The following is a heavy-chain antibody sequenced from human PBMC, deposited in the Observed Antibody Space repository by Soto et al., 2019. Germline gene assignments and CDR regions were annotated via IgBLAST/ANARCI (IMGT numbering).Heavy chain of an antibody. Sequence: QVQLQESGPGLVKPSQTLFLTCTVSGGSMTRGGYYWTWIRQHPGKGLEWIGYMYYRGSSYYNPSLKSRVTISVDTSKNQFPLNLTSVTAADTAVYYCARAGGGNNNWFAPWGPGTLVTVSS. V-gene: IGHV4-31*03. CDR3: ARAGGGNNNWFAP. J-gene: IGHJ5*02. CDR2: MYYRGSS. CDR1: GGSMTRGGYY. D-gene: IGHD2-15*01.